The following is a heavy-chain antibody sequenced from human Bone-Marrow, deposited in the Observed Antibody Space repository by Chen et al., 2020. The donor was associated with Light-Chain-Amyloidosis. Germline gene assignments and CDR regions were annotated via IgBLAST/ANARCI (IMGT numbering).Heavy chain of an antibody. V-gene: IGHV3-23*04. CDR1: GFAFSSYA. J-gene: IGHJ3*02. CDR3: AKDISYDDILPGYPADAFDI. D-gene: IGHD3-9*01. CDR2: ISGGGGSR. Sequence: EVQLVESGGGLLQRGGSRRLSCAASGFAFSSYAMSWVRQAPGKGLEWVSTISGGGGSRYYGDSVKCRLTISRDNSKNALFLQMNSLRSKDTAVYYCAKDISYDDILPGYPADAFDIWGQGTMVTVSS.